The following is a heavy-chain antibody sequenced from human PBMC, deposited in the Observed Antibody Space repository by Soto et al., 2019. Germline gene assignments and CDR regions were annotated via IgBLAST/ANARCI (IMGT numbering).Heavy chain of an antibody. CDR2: ISAGAVAT. Sequence: GGSLRLSCAASGFTFSSYSMSWVRQAPGKGLEWVSAISAGAVATNYADSVKGRSTISRDNAKNILCLQMNSLRAEDTAVYYCAKARTSETAYDVFAFWGQGTVVTVSS. V-gene: IGHV3-23*01. J-gene: IGHJ3*01. CDR1: GFTFSSYS. CDR3: AKARTSETAYDVFAF. D-gene: IGHD2-21*02.